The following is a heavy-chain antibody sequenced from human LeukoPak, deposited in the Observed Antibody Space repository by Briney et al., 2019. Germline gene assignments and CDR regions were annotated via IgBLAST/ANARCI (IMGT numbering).Heavy chain of an antibody. Sequence: GGSLRLSCAASGFTFSSYSMNWVRQAPGKGLEWVSSISSSDNYIYYADSVKGRFTISRDNAKNSLYLQMNSLRAEDTAVYYCARKYCSSNSCYPYLYYYYMDVWGKGTTVTVSS. D-gene: IGHD2-2*01. CDR1: GFTFSSYS. CDR2: ISSSDNYI. J-gene: IGHJ6*03. V-gene: IGHV3-21*01. CDR3: ARKYCSSNSCYPYLYYYYMDV.